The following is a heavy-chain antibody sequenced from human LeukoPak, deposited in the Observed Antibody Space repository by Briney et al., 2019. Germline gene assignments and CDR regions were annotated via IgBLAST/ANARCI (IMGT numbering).Heavy chain of an antibody. CDR2: VGGSNTDT. CDR1: GFSFSRNA. D-gene: IGHD1-26*01. Sequence: GGSLRLSCVASGFSFSRNAMNWLRQPPGKGLEWVSGVGGSNTDTSYADSVEGRFTISRDNSQNTVSLVMNNLRAEDTAIYYCATHDTMVGISWGQGTLVTVSS. J-gene: IGHJ4*02. V-gene: IGHV3-23*01. CDR3: ATHDTMVGIS.